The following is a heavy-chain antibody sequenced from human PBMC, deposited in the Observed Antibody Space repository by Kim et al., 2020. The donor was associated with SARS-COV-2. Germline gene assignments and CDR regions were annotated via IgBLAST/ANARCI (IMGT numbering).Heavy chain of an antibody. Sequence: GGSLRLSCAASGFTFSSYGMHWVRQAPGKGLEWVAVIWYDGSNKYYADSVKGRFTISRDNSKNTLYLQMNSLRAEDTAVYYCAREAGYYDSSGYLGYWGQGTLVTVSS. CDR2: IWYDGSNK. J-gene: IGHJ4*02. D-gene: IGHD3-22*01. CDR1: GFTFSSYG. CDR3: AREAGYYDSSGYLGY. V-gene: IGHV3-33*08.